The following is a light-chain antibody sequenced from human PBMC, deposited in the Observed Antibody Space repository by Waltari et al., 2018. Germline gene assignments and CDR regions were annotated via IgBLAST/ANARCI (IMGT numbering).Light chain of an antibody. Sequence: DIQMTQSPSSLSASVGDRVTITCRASQTISNSLHWNQQKPGKAPKLLIYAASTLQSGVPSRFSGSRSGTDFTLTISSLQPEDFATYYCQQSYSTLMYTFGQGPKLEIK. CDR1: QTISNS. CDR3: QQSYSTLMYT. CDR2: AAS. J-gene: IGKJ2*01. V-gene: IGKV1-39*01.